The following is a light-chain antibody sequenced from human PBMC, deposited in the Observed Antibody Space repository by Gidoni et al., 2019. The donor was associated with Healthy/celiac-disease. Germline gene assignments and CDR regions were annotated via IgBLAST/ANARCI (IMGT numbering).Light chain of an antibody. CDR3: QQYGSSLSIT. J-gene: IGKJ5*01. Sequence: EFVLTQSPGTLSLSPGERATLSCRASQSVSSSYLALYQQKPGQAPRLLIYGASSRATGIPDRFSGSGSGTDFTLTISRLEPEDFAVYYCQQYGSSLSITFGQGTRLEIK. CDR1: QSVSSSY. V-gene: IGKV3-20*01. CDR2: GAS.